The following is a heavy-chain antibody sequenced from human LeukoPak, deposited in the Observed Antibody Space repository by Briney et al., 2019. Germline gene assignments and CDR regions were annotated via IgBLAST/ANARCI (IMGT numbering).Heavy chain of an antibody. V-gene: IGHV4-4*08. Sequence: SETLSLTCTVSGGSISNYYWTWIRQPPGKGLEWIGYIYTSGSTNYNPSLKSRVTISVDTSKNQFSLKLSSVTAADTAVYYCARAGSWGQGTLVTVSS. J-gene: IGHJ4*02. CDR2: IYTSGST. CDR1: GGSISNYY. CDR3: ARAGS.